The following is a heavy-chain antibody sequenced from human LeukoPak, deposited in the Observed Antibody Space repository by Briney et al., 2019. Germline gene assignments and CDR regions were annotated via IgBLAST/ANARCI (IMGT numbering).Heavy chain of an antibody. CDR3: ARDGYYYDSSGYYEKMYYFDY. D-gene: IGHD3-22*01. CDR2: IYTSGST. Sequence: SETLSLTCTVSGGSISSYYWSWIRQPAGKGLEWIGRIYTSGSTNYNPSLKSRVTMSVDTSKNQFSLKLSSVTAADTAVCYCARDGYYYDSSGYYEKMYYFDYWGQGTLVTVSS. J-gene: IGHJ4*02. V-gene: IGHV4-4*07. CDR1: GGSISSYY.